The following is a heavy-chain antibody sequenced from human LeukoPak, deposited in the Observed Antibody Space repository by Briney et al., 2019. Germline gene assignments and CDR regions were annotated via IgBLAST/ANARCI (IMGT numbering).Heavy chain of an antibody. J-gene: IGHJ4*02. D-gene: IGHD2-15*01. CDR1: GFTFSSYW. V-gene: IGHV3-7*01. Sequence: PRGSLRLSCAASGFTFSSYWMSWVRQAPGKGLEWVANIKQDGSEKYYVDSVKGRFTISRDNAKNSLYLQMNSLRAEDTAVYYCARDWYRSGGSCYLIDYSGQGTLVTVSS. CDR3: ARDWYRSGGSCYLIDY. CDR2: IKQDGSEK.